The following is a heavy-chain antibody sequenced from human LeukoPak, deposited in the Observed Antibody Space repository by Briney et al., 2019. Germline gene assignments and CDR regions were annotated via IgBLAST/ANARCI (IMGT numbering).Heavy chain of an antibody. CDR3: ARHAGVYDSSGGGLQH. CDR2: IYPGDSDT. J-gene: IGHJ1*01. Sequence: PGESLKISCKGSGYNFIKYWIGWVRQTPGKGLEWMGIIYPGDSDTRYSPSFQGQVTISADKSISTAYLQWSSLKASDTAMYYCARHAGVYDSSGGGLQHWGQGTLVTVSS. CDR1: GYNFIKYW. V-gene: IGHV5-51*01. D-gene: IGHD3-22*01.